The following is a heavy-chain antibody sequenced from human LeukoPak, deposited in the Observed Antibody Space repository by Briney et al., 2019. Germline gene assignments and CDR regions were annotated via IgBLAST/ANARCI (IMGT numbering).Heavy chain of an antibody. Sequence: GGSLRLSCAASGFTFSSYAMSWVRQAPGKGLEWVSAISGSGGSTYYADSVKGRFTISRDNSKNTLYLQMNSLRAEDTAVYYCAKYNGNSPKRNHICYWGQGTLVTVSS. J-gene: IGHJ4*02. D-gene: IGHD4-23*01. V-gene: IGHV3-23*01. CDR2: ISGSGGST. CDR3: AKYNGNSPKRNHICY. CDR1: GFTFSSYA.